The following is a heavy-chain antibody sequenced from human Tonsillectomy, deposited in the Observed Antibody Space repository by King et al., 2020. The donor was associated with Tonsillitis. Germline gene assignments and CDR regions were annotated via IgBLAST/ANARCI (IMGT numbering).Heavy chain of an antibody. CDR3: AGVGDLGYCSGGSCSTLAY. Sequence: QVQLVQSGAEVKKPGASVKVSCKASGYTFSSYGISWVRQAPGQGLEWMGWISAYNGNTNYVQKLQGRVTMTTDTSTSTAYMELRSLRSDDTAVYYCAGVGDLGYCSGGSCSTLAYWGQGTLVTVSS. J-gene: IGHJ4*02. V-gene: IGHV1-18*01. D-gene: IGHD2-15*01. CDR1: GYTFSSYG. CDR2: ISAYNGNT.